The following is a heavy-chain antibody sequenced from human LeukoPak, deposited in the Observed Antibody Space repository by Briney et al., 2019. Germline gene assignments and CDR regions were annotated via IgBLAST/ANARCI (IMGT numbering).Heavy chain of an antibody. Sequence: RASVKVSCKASGYTFTGYYMHWVRQAPGQGLEWMGWIDPNSGGTNYAQKFQGRVTMTRDTSISTAYMELSRLRSDDTAVYYCANDGSGRGWWFDPWGQGTLVTVSS. CDR1: GYTFTGYY. D-gene: IGHD3-10*01. J-gene: IGHJ5*02. CDR2: IDPNSGGT. V-gene: IGHV1-2*02. CDR3: ANDGSGRGWWFDP.